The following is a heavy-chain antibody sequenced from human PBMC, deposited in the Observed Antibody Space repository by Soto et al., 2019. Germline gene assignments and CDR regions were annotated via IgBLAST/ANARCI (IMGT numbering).Heavy chain of an antibody. J-gene: IGHJ4*02. CDR3: AKEMIASTVADFFEY. V-gene: IGHV3-23*01. Sequence: EVQLLESGGGLLQPGGSLRLSCTASGFTFSNYAMTWVRQAPGKGLEWVATITGSGGGTYYADSVKGRFTISRDTSKNTLYLQMPTLRADDTAVYYCAKEMIASTVADFFEYWGQGTLVTVSS. CDR2: ITGSGGGT. D-gene: IGHD6-19*01. CDR1: GFTFSNYA.